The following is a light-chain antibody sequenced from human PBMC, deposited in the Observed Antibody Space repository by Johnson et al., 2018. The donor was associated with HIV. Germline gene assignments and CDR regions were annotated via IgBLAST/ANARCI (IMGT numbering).Light chain of an antibody. CDR2: DNN. Sequence: QSVLTQPPSVSAAPGQKVTISCSGSSSNIGNNYVSWYQQLPGTAPKLLIYDNNKRPSVIPDRFSGSKSGTSATLGITGLQTGDEADYYCGTWDSSLSAGEVFGTGTKVTVL. V-gene: IGLV1-51*01. CDR1: SSNIGNNY. J-gene: IGLJ1*01. CDR3: GTWDSSLSAGEV.